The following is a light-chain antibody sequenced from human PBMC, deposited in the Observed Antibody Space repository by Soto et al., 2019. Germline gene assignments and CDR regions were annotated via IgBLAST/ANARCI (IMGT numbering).Light chain of an antibody. CDR1: SSDVGGYNF. V-gene: IGLV2-14*01. CDR3: CSYASSTSDV. J-gene: IGLJ1*01. Sequence: SALTQPASVSGSPGQSITISCTGTSSDVGGYNFVSWYQQHPGKAPKLMIHDVTTRPSGVSIRFSGSKSGTTASLTISGLQPEDEADYYCCSYASSTSDVFGTGTKVTGL. CDR2: DVT.